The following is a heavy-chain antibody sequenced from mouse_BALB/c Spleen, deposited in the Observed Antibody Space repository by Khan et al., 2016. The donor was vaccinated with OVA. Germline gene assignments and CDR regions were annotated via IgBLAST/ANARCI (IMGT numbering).Heavy chain of an antibody. Sequence: EVELVESGGGLVQPGGSRKLSCEASGFTFSSFGMHWVRQAPEKGLEWVAYINSGSTTIYYADQVKGRFTISRDNSKNTLFLQMTSLRSEDTAMYYGARGNWAYWGQGATLTVSS. CDR3: ARGNWAY. D-gene: IGHD4-1*01. J-gene: IGHJ2*01. CDR2: INSGSTTI. CDR1: GFTFSSFG. V-gene: IGHV5-17*02.